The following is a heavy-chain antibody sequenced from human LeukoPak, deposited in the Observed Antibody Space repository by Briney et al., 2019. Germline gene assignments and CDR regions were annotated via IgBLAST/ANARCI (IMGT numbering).Heavy chain of an antibody. J-gene: IGHJ4*02. D-gene: IGHD1-26*01. CDR1: GFTFSSYA. Sequence: GGSLRLSCAASGFTFSSYAMSWVRQAPGKGLEWVSAISGSGGSTYYADSVKGRFTISRDNSKNTLYLQMNSLRVEDTAVYYCAKARSGSYLLFDYWGQGTLVTVSS. V-gene: IGHV3-23*01. CDR2: ISGSGGST. CDR3: AKARSGSYLLFDY.